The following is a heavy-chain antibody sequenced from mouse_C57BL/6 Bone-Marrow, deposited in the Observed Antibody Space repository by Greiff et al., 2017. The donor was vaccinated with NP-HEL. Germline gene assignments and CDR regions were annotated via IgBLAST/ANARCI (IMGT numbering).Heavy chain of an antibody. J-gene: IGHJ4*01. CDR1: GYTFTSYW. Sequence: QVQLQQPGAELVKPGASVKLSCKASGYTFTSYWMHWVKQRPGRGLEWIGRSDPNSGGTKYNEKFKSKATLTVDKPSSTAYMQLSSLTSEDSAVYYCAREWGYMVTTGGYYAMDYWGQVTSVTVSS. D-gene: IGHD2-2*01. CDR2: SDPNSGGT. CDR3: AREWGYMVTTGGYYAMDY. V-gene: IGHV1-72*01.